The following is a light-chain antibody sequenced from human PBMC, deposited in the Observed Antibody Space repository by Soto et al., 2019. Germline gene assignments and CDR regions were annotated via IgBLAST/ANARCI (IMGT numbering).Light chain of an antibody. CDR1: QGVTTN. V-gene: IGKV3-15*01. CDR2: DVS. CDR3: RQYNNWPCS. J-gene: IGKJ5*01. Sequence: EIVMTQSPASLYVSPGERVTLSCRAGQGVTTNFAWYQQKSGQSPRLLIYDVSTRATGVPARFSGTGSETDFTLTISGLQSEDSAVYFCRQYNNWPCSFGQGTRLEIK.